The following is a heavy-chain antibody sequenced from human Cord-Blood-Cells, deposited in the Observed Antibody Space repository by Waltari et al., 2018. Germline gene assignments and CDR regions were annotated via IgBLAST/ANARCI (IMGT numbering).Heavy chain of an antibody. V-gene: IGHV4-38-2*02. D-gene: IGHD2-2*01. CDR1: GYSISSGYY. CDR2: IYHSGSP. Sequence: QVQLQESGPGLVKPSETLSLTCTVSGYSISSGYYWGWIRQPPGKGLGWIGSIYHSGSPYYNPSLKSRVTISVDTSKTQFSLKLSAVTAADTAVYYCARDEYCSSTSCYGVDYYYYYGMDVWGQGTTVTVSS. J-gene: IGHJ6*02. CDR3: ARDEYCSSTSCYGVDYYYYYGMDV.